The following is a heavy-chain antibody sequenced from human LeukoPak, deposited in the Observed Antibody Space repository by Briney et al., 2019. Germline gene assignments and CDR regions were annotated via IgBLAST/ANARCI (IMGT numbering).Heavy chain of an antibody. Sequence: PGGSLRLSCGASGITFSSYSMNWVRQAPGKGLEWLGDIYYSGSTNYNPSLKSRVTISVDTSKNQFSLKLSSVTAADTAVYYCARGAHKSFIRKEIRWFDPWGQGTLVTVSS. CDR3: ARGAHKSFIRKEIRWFDP. CDR1: GITFSSYS. J-gene: IGHJ5*02. V-gene: IGHV4-59*01. CDR2: IYYSGST. D-gene: IGHD5-24*01.